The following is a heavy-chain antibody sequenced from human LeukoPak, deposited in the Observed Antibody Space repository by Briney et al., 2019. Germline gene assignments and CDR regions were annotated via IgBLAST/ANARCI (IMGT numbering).Heavy chain of an antibody. CDR1: GGSISSSSYY. D-gene: IGHD2-2*01. V-gene: IGHV4-61*02. J-gene: IGHJ4*02. CDR3: ARESSSSTSCFDY. CDR2: IYTSGST. Sequence: SETLSLTCTVSGGSISSSSYYWSWIRQPAGKGLEWIGRIYTSGSTNYNPSLKSRVTMSVDTSKNQFSLKLSSVTAADTAVYYCARESSSSTSCFDYWGQGTLVTVSS.